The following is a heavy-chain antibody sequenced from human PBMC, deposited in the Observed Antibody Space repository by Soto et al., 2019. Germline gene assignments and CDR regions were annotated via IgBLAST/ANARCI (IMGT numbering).Heavy chain of an antibody. Sequence: QVQLVQSGAEVKKPGASVKVSCKASGYSFTNYGISWVRQAPGQGLEWMGWISAYTGNTNYEQKVQGRVTMTTDTSTSTAYMAVRSLRSDDTAVYYCARESPTRGVDVWGQGTTVTVSS. J-gene: IGHJ6*02. CDR2: ISAYTGNT. V-gene: IGHV1-18*01. CDR1: GYSFTNYG. CDR3: ARESPTRGVDV.